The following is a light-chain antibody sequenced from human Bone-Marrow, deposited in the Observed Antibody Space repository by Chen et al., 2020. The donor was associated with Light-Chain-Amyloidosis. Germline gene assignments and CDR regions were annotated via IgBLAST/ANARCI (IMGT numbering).Light chain of an antibody. CDR3: QSADSSGTYEVI. Sequence: YELTQPPAVPVSPGHTASNTCTGDDLPTKYAYWYQQNPGQAPVLVLHRDTERPSGISERFSGSSSGTTATLTISGVQAEDEADYHCQSADSSGTYEVIFGGGTKLTVL. J-gene: IGLJ2*01. V-gene: IGLV3-25*03. CDR2: RDT. CDR1: DLPTKY.